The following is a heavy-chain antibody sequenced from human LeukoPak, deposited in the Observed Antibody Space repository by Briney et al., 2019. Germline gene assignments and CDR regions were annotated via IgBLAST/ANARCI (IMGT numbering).Heavy chain of an antibody. CDR1: GGSISSSSYY. Sequence: SETLSLTCTVSGGSISSSSYYWGWIRQPPGKGLEWIGSIYYSGSTYYNPSLKSRVTISVETSKNQFSLKLSSVTAADTAVYYCARQATRGYYDSSGYIYYWGQGTLVTVSS. D-gene: IGHD3-22*01. V-gene: IGHV4-39*01. CDR3: ARQATRGYYDSSGYIYY. CDR2: IYYSGST. J-gene: IGHJ4*02.